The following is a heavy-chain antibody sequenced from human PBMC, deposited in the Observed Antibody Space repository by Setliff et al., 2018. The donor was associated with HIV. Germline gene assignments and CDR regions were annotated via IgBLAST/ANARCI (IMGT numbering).Heavy chain of an antibody. CDR1: GGSISSSY. CDR3: ARGRDKYGPIDY. V-gene: IGHV4-59*01. CDR2: IHYSGST. D-gene: IGHD3-10*01. Sequence: SETLSLTCTVSGGSISSSYWTWTRQPPGKGLEWIGNIHYSGSTNYNPSLKSRVTISVDTSRSRFSLKLSSVTAADTAVYYCARGRDKYGPIDYWGQGTLVTVSS. J-gene: IGHJ4*02.